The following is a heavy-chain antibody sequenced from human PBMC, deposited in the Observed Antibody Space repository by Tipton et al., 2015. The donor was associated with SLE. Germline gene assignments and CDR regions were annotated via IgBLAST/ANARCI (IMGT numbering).Heavy chain of an antibody. CDR1: GGSISSDY. CDR2: IYYSGST. Sequence: TLSLTCTVSGGSISSDYWSWIRQPPGKGLEWIGYIYYSGSTNYNPSLKSRVTISVDTSKNQFSLKLSSVTAADTAVYYCARDTRDWFLSESWGQGALVTVSS. V-gene: IGHV4-59*12. CDR3: ARDTRDWFLSES. J-gene: IGHJ4*02. D-gene: IGHD3-9*01.